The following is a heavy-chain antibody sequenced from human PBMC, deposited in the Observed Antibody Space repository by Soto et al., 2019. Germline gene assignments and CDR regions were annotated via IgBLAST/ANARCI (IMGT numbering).Heavy chain of an antibody. V-gene: IGHV1-69*13. D-gene: IGHD2-2*01. CDR3: ARIYCSSTSCYGPGFDP. Sequence: SVKVTCKDSGGTFSSYASSWVRQAPGQGLEWMGGIIPIFGTANYAQKFQGRVTITADESTSTAYMELSSLRSEDTAVYYCARIYCSSTSCYGPGFDPWGQGTLVTVSS. CDR1: GGTFSSYA. CDR2: IIPIFGTA. J-gene: IGHJ5*02.